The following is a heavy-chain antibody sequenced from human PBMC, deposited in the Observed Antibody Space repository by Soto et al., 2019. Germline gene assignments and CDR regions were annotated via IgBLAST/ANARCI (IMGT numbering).Heavy chain of an antibody. CDR1: GYTFTSYG. CDR3: ARDRTSRDYGDYELGH. CDR2: ISAYSGNT. D-gene: IGHD4-17*01. J-gene: IGHJ4*02. V-gene: IGHV1-18*01. Sequence: VSCKASGYTFTSYGISWVRQAPGQGLEWMGWISAYSGNTNSAQKFQGRVTMTTDAFTTTAYMELRSLRSDDTAVYYCARDRTSRDYGDYELGHWGQGTLVTVSS.